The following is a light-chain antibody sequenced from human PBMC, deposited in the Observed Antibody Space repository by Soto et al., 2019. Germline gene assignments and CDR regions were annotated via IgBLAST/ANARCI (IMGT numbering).Light chain of an antibody. Sequence: DIQMTQSPSTLSASVGDRVTITSRASQSISSWLAWYQQKPGKAPKLLIYDAYSLESGVPSRFSGSGSGTEFTLNISSPQSDDFATYYCQEYNSYPTFGGGTKVEIK. J-gene: IGKJ4*01. CDR3: QEYNSYPT. V-gene: IGKV1-5*01. CDR2: DAY. CDR1: QSISSW.